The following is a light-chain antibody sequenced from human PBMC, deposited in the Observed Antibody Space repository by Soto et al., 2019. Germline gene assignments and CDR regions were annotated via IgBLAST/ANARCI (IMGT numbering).Light chain of an antibody. V-gene: IGLV2-14*01. CDR3: NSYTDTNTPVL. J-gene: IGLJ2*01. CDR2: DVS. Sequence: QSALTQPASVSGSPGQSITISCTGRSSDVGRYNYVSWYQQHPGKAPKLMIYDVSNRPSGVSNRFSGSKSGNTASLTISGLQAEDEADYYCNSYTDTNTPVLFGGGTKLTVL. CDR1: SSDVGRYNY.